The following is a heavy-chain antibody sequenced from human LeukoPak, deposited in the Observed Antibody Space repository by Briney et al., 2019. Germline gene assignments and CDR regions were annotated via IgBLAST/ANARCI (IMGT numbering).Heavy chain of an antibody. CDR2: INHSGST. CDR1: GGSFSGYY. D-gene: IGHD1-1*01. J-gene: IGHJ6*02. V-gene: IGHV4-34*01. Sequence: PSETLSLTCAAYGGSFSGYYWSWIRQPPGKGLEWIGEINHSGSTNYNPSLKSRVTISVDTSKNQFSLKLSSVTAADTAVYYCAVPLRRYSWNRDYYYYYGMDVWGQGTTVTVSS. CDR3: AVPLRRYSWNRDYYYYYGMDV.